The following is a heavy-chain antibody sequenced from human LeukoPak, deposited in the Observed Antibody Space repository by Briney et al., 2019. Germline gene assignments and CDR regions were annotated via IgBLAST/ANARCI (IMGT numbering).Heavy chain of an antibody. CDR3: ARDPVGSSWTIDY. V-gene: IGHV1-24*01. Sequence: WASVKVSCQVSGYTLTELSMHWVRQAPGKGLEWVGGFDPEDGETIYAQKFQGRVTMTRDTSISTAYMELSRLRSDDTAVYYCARDPVGSSWTIDYWGQGTLVTVSS. CDR2: FDPEDGET. D-gene: IGHD6-13*01. J-gene: IGHJ4*02. CDR1: GYTLTELS.